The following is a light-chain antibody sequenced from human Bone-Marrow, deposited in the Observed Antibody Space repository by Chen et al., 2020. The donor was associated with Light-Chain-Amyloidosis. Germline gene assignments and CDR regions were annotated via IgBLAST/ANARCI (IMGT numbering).Light chain of an antibody. J-gene: IGKJ1*01. CDR2: SAS. Sequence: EMVMTQSPATLSVSPGERATLSCRASQSVGDNLAWYQQRPGQAPRLLIHSASTRATGIPARFSGGGSGTEFTLTISSLQSDGFAVYYCQQCNNWPPAFGQGTKVEIK. V-gene: IGKV3-15*01. CDR3: QQCNNWPPA. CDR1: QSVGDN.